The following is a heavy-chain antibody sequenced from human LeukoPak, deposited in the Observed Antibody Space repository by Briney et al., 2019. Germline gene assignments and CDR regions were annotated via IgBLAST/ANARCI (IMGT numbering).Heavy chain of an antibody. Sequence: SSESLSLTCAVYGGSFNDYYYSWICQPPGKGLEWIGEINHSGTSDYNPSLKSRLTISVDTSKNQISLKLSSVTAADTAVYYCAGQTGSTFDIWGQGTMVTVSS. CDR3: AGQTGSTFDI. D-gene: IGHD3-9*01. J-gene: IGHJ3*02. CDR1: GGSFNDYY. V-gene: IGHV4-34*01. CDR2: INHSGTS.